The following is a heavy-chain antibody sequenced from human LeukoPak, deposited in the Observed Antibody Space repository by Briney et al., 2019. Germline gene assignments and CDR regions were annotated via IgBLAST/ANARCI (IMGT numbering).Heavy chain of an antibody. J-gene: IGHJ3*02. Sequence: GGSLRLSCAASGFTFSSYAMSWVRQAPGKGLEWVSSISGSGGFTYYADSVKGRFTISRDDSKNTLYLQMNSLRVEDTAVYYCAKDIVVVPSAFDIWGQGTMVTVSS. CDR1: GFTFSSYA. V-gene: IGHV3-23*01. D-gene: IGHD2-2*01. CDR3: AKDIVVVPSAFDI. CDR2: ISGSGGFT.